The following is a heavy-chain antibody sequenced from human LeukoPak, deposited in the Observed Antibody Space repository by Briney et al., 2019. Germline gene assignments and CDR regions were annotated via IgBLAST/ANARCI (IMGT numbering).Heavy chain of an antibody. V-gene: IGHV4-59*08. Sequence: SETLSLTCTVSGGSISTYFWSWIRQPPGKGLEWIGHIYFSGSTNYNPSLESRVTMSVDTSKNQFSLTLSSVTAADTAVYYCARHKSSGSYPLDYWGQGILVTVSS. CDR3: ARHKSSGSYPLDY. CDR2: IYFSGST. D-gene: IGHD3-22*01. J-gene: IGHJ4*02. CDR1: GGSISTYF.